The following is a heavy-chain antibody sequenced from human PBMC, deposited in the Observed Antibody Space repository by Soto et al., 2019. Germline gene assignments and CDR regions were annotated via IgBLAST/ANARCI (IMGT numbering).Heavy chain of an antibody. V-gene: IGHV1-18*01. CDR1: GYTFTSYG. CDR2: ISAYNGNT. J-gene: IGHJ3*02. CDR3: ARDGXLSIMITFGRVTRAFDI. D-gene: IGHD3-16*01. Sequence: ASVKVSCKASGYTFTSYGISWVRQAPGQGLEWMGWISAYNGNTNYAQKLQGRVTMTTDTSTSTAYMELRSLRSDDTAVYYCARDGXLSIMITFGRVTRAFDIWGQGTMVTVSS.